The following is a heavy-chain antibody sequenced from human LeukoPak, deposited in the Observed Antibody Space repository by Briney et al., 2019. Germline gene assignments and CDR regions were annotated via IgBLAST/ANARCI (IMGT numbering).Heavy chain of an antibody. CDR2: IRYDGRNK. CDR1: GFTFSSYG. V-gene: IGHV3-30*02. CDR3: AKAQFPYYSDGSGYPLDY. J-gene: IGHJ4*02. D-gene: IGHD3-22*01. Sequence: GGSLRLSCAASGFTFSSYGMHWVRQAPGKGLEWVAFIRYDGRNKYYADSVKGRFTISRDNSKNTLYLQMNSLRAEDKAVYYCAKAQFPYYSDGSGYPLDYWGQGTLVTVSS.